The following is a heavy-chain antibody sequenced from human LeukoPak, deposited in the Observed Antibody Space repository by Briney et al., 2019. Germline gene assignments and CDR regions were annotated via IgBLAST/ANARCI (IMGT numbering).Heavy chain of an antibody. CDR3: ARGLLSYYYGSGSYFPVYYFDY. D-gene: IGHD3-10*01. V-gene: IGHV4-39*01. CDR2: MSYSGST. Sequence: PSETLSLTCTVSGGSISSSSYFWGWIRQPPGKGLEWVGSMSYSGSTYYNPSLKSRVTISVDTSKNQFSLKLSSVTAADTAVYYCARGLLSYYYGSGSYFPVYYFDYWGQGTLVTVSS. J-gene: IGHJ4*02. CDR1: GGSISSSSYF.